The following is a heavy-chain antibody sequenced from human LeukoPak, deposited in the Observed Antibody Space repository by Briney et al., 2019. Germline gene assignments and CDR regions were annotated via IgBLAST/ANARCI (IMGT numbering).Heavy chain of an antibody. CDR1: GFTFSSYA. J-gene: IGHJ4*02. CDR2: ISGSGGST. D-gene: IGHD3-10*01. V-gene: IGHV3-23*01. Sequence: TGGCLRLSCAASGFTFSSYAMSWVRRAPGKGLEWVSAISGSGGSTYYADSVKGRFTISRDNSKNTLYLQMNSLRAEDTAVYYCAKDYGSGSYGLRYYFDYWGQGTLVTVSS. CDR3: AKDYGSGSYGLRYYFDY.